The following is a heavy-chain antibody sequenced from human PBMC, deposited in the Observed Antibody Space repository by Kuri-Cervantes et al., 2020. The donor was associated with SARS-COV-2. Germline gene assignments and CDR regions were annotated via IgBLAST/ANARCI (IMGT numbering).Heavy chain of an antibody. D-gene: IGHD4-17*01. CDR1: GGSISSSSYY. V-gene: IGHV4-39*07. Sequence: SETLSLTCTVSGGSISSSSYYWGWIRQPPGKGLEWIGSTYYSGSTYYNPSLKSRVTISVDTSMTQFSLKLSSVTAADTAVYYCARANGDYQIEIDYYYYYYMDVWGKGTTVTVSS. CDR3: ARANGDYQIEIDYYYYYYMDV. J-gene: IGHJ6*03. CDR2: TYYSGST.